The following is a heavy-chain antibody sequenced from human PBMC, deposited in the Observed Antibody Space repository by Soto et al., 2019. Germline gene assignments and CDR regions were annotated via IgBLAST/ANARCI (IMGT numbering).Heavy chain of an antibody. J-gene: IGHJ6*03. CDR2: IYYSGST. Sequence: SETLSLTCTVSGGSISSSSYYWGWIRQPPGKGLEWIGSIYYSGSTYYNPSLKSRVTISVDTSKNQFSLKLSSVTAADTAVYYCARDLTTRSGYVYMDVWGKGTTVTVSS. CDR3: ARDLTTRSGYVYMDV. V-gene: IGHV4-39*02. D-gene: IGHD5-12*01. CDR1: GGSISSSSYY.